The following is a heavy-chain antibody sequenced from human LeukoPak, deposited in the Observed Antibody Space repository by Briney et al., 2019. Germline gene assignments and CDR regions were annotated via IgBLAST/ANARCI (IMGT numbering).Heavy chain of an antibody. J-gene: IGHJ5*02. CDR2: MNPNSGNT. Sequence: ASVKVSCKASGYTFTSYDINWVRQATGQGLEWMGWMNPNSGNTGYAQKFQGRVTMTRNTSISTAYMELSSLRSEDTAVYYCARGVHLYDISREWFDPWGQGTLVTVSS. D-gene: IGHD3-9*01. V-gene: IGHV1-8*01. CDR1: GYTFTSYD. CDR3: ARGVHLYDISREWFDP.